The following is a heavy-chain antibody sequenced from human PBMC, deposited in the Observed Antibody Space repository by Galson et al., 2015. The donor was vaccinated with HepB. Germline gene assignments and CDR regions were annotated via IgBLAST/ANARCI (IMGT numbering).Heavy chain of an antibody. CDR3: ARDSRLELRLNNYFSYGMDV. D-gene: IGHD1-1*01. V-gene: IGHV1-18*01. J-gene: IGHJ6*02. Sequence: SVRVSCTASGFSFSSSGLSWIRQAPGPGLEWMGWFSGCAGRTNYAQTVRGRVTMTADASTGTAYLELRNLRSDDTAVYYCARDSRLELRLNNYFSYGMDVWGQGSAVTVSS. CDR1: GFSFSSSG. CDR2: FSGCAGRT.